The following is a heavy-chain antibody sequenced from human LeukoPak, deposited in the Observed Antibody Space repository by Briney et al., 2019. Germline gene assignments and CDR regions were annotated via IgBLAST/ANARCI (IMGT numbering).Heavy chain of an antibody. CDR1: GFTFSNYW. J-gene: IGHJ4*02. V-gene: IGHV3-7*01. CDR3: AREGTMVRGVIPFDY. CDR2: IKQDGSEK. Sequence: PGGSLRLSCAASGFTFSNYWMSWVRQAPGKGLEWVANIKQDGSEKYYVDSVKGRFTISRDNAKNSLYLQMNSLRAEDTAVYYCAREGTMVRGVIPFDYWGQGTLVTVSS. D-gene: IGHD3-10*01.